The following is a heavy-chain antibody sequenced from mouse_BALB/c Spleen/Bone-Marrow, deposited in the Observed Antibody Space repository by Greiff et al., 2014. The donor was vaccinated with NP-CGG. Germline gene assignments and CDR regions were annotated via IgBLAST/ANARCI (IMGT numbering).Heavy chain of an antibody. J-gene: IGHJ2*01. Sequence: EVQLQQSGPEPEKPGASVKISCKASGYSFTDSNMNWVKQSNGKNLEWIGNIDPYYGGTSYSQKFKGKATLTVDKSSSTAYMQLRSLTSEDSAVYYCAKKDYGSSSFDYWGHGTTLTVSS. D-gene: IGHD1-1*01. CDR3: AKKDYGSSSFDY. CDR2: IDPYYGGT. V-gene: IGHV1-39*01. CDR1: GYSFTDSN.